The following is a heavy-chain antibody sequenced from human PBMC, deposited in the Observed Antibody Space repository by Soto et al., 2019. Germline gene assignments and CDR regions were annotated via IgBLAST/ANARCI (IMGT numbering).Heavy chain of an antibody. D-gene: IGHD3-22*01. CDR3: ARASYDSSTYYLDY. CDR1: GGSISSYY. CDR2: IYYSGST. V-gene: IGHV4-59*08. J-gene: IGHJ4*02. Sequence: PSETLSLTCTVSGGSISSYYWSWIRQPPGKGLEWIGYIYYSGSTNYNPSLKSRVTISVDTSKDQFSLTVTSVTAADTAVYYCARASYDSSTYYLDYWGQGTLVTVSS.